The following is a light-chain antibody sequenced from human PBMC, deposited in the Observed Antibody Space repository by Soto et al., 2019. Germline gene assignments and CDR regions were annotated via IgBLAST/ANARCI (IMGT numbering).Light chain of an antibody. CDR3: QQYDNWPWT. CDR2: GAS. Sequence: EIVMTQSPATLSVSPGGRATLSCRASQSISDTLAWYQQKPGQAPSLLIHGASTRAPGFPARFSGSGSGTDFTLTISSLQSEDFAVYYCQQYDNWPWTFGQGTRWIS. CDR1: QSISDT. V-gene: IGKV3-15*01. J-gene: IGKJ1*01.